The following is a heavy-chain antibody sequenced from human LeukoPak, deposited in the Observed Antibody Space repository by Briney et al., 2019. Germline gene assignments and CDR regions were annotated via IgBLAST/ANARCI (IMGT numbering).Heavy chain of an antibody. CDR1: GGSISSYY. V-gene: IGHV4-59*01. D-gene: IGHD4-11*01. Sequence: PSETLSLTCTVSGGSISSYYWSWIRQPPGRGLEWIGYIYYSGSTNYNPSLKSRVTISVDTSKNQFSLKLSSVTAADTAVYYCARAMGYSKTLLPRRWFDPWGRGTLVTVSS. CDR2: IYYSGST. CDR3: ARAMGYSKTLLPRRWFDP. J-gene: IGHJ5*02.